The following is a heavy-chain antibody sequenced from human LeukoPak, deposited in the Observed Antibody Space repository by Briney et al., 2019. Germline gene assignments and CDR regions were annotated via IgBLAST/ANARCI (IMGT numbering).Heavy chain of an antibody. Sequence: SETLFLTCTVSGGSISSGGYYWSWIRQHPGKGLEWIGYIYYSGSTYYNPSLKSRVTISVDTSKNQFSLKLSSVTAADTAVYYCARVSALAARHWFDPWGQGTLVTVSS. D-gene: IGHD6-6*01. J-gene: IGHJ5*02. CDR1: GGSISSGGYY. CDR2: IYYSGST. V-gene: IGHV4-31*03. CDR3: ARVSALAARHWFDP.